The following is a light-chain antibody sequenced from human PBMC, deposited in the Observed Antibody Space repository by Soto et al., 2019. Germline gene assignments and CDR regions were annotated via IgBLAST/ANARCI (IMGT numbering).Light chain of an antibody. CDR1: TGAVTSTHY. Sequence: QAVVTQEPSLTVSPGGTVTLTCGSSTGAVTSTHYPHWFQQKPGQAPRTLIYDTSNKHSWTPARFSGSLLGGKAALTLSGAQPEDEAEYYCLLSYSGPLVFGGGTQRTVL. V-gene: IGLV7-46*01. J-gene: IGLJ2*01. CDR3: LLSYSGPLV. CDR2: DTS.